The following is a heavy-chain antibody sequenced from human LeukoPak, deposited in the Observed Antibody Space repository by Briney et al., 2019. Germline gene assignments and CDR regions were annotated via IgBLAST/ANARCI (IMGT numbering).Heavy chain of an antibody. CDR3: AREGSITMVRGVNWLDP. V-gene: IGHV4-30-4*01. D-gene: IGHD3-10*01. J-gene: IGHJ5*02. CDR2: IYYSGST. CDR1: GASISSGDYF. Sequence: SETLSLTCTVSGASISSGDYFWSWILQPPGEGLEWIGSIYYSGSTYDNPSLKSRVTISVDTSKNQFSLKLSSVTAADTAVYYCAREGSITMVRGVNWLDPWGQGTLVTVSS.